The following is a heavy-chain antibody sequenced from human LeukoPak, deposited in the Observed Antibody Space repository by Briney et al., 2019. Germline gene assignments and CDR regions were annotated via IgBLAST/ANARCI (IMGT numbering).Heavy chain of an antibody. V-gene: IGHV4-31*03. D-gene: IGHD2-15*01. Sequence: SETLSLTCTVSGGSISSGGYYWSWIRQHPGKGLEWIGYIYYSGSTYYNPSLKSRVTISVDTSKNQFSLKLSSVTAADTAVYYCASKPEVVAAFDPWGQGTLVTVSS. CDR1: GGSISSGGYY. CDR2: IYYSGST. CDR3: ASKPEVVAAFDP. J-gene: IGHJ5*02.